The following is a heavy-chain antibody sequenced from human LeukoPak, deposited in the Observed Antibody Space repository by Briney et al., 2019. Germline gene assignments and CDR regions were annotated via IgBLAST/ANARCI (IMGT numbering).Heavy chain of an antibody. CDR2: IYYSGST. Sequence: SETLSLTCTVSGGSISSSSFYWGWIRQPPGKGLVWIGSIYYSGSTYCNPSLKSRVTISVDTSKNQFSLKLSFVTAADTAVYYCARRPGGYDFWSGYYTDNWFDPWGQGTLVTVSS. CDR3: ARRPGGYDFWSGYYTDNWFDP. D-gene: IGHD3-3*01. V-gene: IGHV4-39*01. J-gene: IGHJ5*02. CDR1: GGSISSSSFY.